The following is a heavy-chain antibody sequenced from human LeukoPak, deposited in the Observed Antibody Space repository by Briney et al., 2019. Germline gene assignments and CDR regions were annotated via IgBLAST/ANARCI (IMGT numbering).Heavy chain of an antibody. J-gene: IGHJ6*03. V-gene: IGHV1-2*02. Sequence: GASVKVSCKASGYIFSGYYMHWLRQAPGQGLEWMGWINPNSGGADYAQKFQGRVTITRDTSISTAYMALSRLRSEDTAVYYCARRAGLYYYMDVWGKGTTVTVSS. CDR1: GYIFSGYY. D-gene: IGHD6-19*01. CDR3: ARRAGLYYYMDV. CDR2: INPNSGGA.